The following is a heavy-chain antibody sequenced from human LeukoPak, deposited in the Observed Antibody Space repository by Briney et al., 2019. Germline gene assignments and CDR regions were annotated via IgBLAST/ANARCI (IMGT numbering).Heavy chain of an antibody. CDR3: ARMIYDYIDFYYYYYMDV. CDR1: GGSISSYY. Sequence: SETLSLTCTVSGGSISSYYWSWIRQPPGKGLEWIGYIYYSGSTNYNPSLKSRVTISVDTSKNQFSLKLSSVTAADTAVYYRARMIYDYIDFYYYYYMDVWGKGTTVTVSS. D-gene: IGHD4-11*01. V-gene: IGHV4-59*01. CDR2: IYYSGST. J-gene: IGHJ6*03.